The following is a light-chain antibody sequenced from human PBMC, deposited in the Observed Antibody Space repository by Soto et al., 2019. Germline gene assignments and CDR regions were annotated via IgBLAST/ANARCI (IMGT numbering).Light chain of an antibody. CDR2: GAS. CDR1: QSVSSN. Sequence: IMMPLSPATLSVSPGERATLSCRASQSVSSNLAWYQQKPGQAPRLLIYGASTRATGIPARFSGSGSGTEFTLTISSLQSEDFAVYYCQQYNNWPETFGQGTKVDIK. J-gene: IGKJ1*01. CDR3: QQYNNWPET. V-gene: IGKV3-15*01.